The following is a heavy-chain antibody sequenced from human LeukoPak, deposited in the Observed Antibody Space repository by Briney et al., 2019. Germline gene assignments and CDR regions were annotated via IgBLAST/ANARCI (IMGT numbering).Heavy chain of an antibody. CDR3: ARYSSSAGVRYFDY. Sequence: GGPLSLSCAASGFTFSSYEMNWVRKAPGKGLRWVSYISSSGSTIYYADSVRGRFTISRDNAKNSLYLQMNSLRAEDTAVYYCARYSSSAGVRYFDYWGQGTLVTVSS. J-gene: IGHJ4*02. CDR2: ISSSGSTI. V-gene: IGHV3-48*03. D-gene: IGHD6-6*01. CDR1: GFTFSSYE.